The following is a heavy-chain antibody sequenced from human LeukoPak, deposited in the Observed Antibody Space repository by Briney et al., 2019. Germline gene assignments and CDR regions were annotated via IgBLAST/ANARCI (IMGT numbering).Heavy chain of an antibody. Sequence: SETLSLTCTVSGGSISSSSYYWGWIRQPPGKGLEWIGSIYYSGSTYYNPSLKSRVIISVDTSKNQFSLKLSSVTAADTAVYYCARETGYCTNGVCKTYFDYWGQGTLVTVSS. CDR2: IYYSGST. J-gene: IGHJ4*02. V-gene: IGHV4-39*07. CDR1: GGSISSSSYY. CDR3: ARETGYCTNGVCKTYFDY. D-gene: IGHD2-8*01.